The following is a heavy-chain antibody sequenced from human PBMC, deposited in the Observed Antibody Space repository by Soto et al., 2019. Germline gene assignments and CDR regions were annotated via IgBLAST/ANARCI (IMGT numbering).Heavy chain of an antibody. CDR3: AREVSGSYSENYYFDY. Sequence: SVKVSCKASGGTFSSCAISWVRQAPGQGLEWMGGIIPIFGTANYAQKFQGRVTITADESTSTAYMELSSLRSEDTAVYYCAREVSGSYSENYYFDYWGQGTLVTVSS. V-gene: IGHV1-69*13. J-gene: IGHJ4*02. CDR2: IIPIFGTA. D-gene: IGHD1-26*01. CDR1: GGTFSSCA.